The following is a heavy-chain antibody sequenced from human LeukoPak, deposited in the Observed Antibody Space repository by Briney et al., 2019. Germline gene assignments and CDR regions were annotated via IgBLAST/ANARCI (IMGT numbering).Heavy chain of an antibody. CDR3: ARTTVTHTALGY. CDR1: GYSISSGYY. Sequence: SETLSLTCAVSGYSISSGYYWGWIRPPPGKGLEWIGSIYHSGSTYYNPSLKSRATISVDTSKNQFSLKLSSVTAADTAVYYCARTTVTHTALGYWGQGTLVTVSS. CDR2: IYHSGST. V-gene: IGHV4-38-2*01. D-gene: IGHD4-17*01. J-gene: IGHJ4*02.